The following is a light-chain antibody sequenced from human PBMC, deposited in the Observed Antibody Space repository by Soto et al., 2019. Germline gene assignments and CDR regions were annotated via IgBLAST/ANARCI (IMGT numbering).Light chain of an antibody. J-gene: IGLJ1*01. CDR2: XND. CDR1: SSDIGRHY. V-gene: IGLV1-47*01. CDR3: AAWDDSLSGSYV. Sequence: QSVLTQPPSASGTPGQRVTISCSGSSSDIGRHYVYWYQHLPGTAPKLFISXNDQXPSGVPDRFSGSKSGTSASLDISGLXXXXXXXXXCAAWDDSLSGSYVFGTGTKVTVL.